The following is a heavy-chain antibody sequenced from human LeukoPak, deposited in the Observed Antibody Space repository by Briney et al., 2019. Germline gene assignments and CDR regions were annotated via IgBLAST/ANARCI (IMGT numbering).Heavy chain of an antibody. CDR3: ARWYYDSSGYHY. Sequence: GASVKVSCKASGYTFTGYYMRWVRQAPGQGLEWMGWINPNSGGTNYAQKFQGRVTMTRDTSISTAYMELSRLRSADTAVYYCARWYYDSSGYHYWGQGTLVTVSS. D-gene: IGHD3-22*01. V-gene: IGHV1-2*02. J-gene: IGHJ4*02. CDR1: GYTFTGYY. CDR2: INPNSGGT.